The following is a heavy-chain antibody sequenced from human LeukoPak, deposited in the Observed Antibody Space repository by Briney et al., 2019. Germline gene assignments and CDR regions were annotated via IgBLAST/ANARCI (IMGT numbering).Heavy chain of an antibody. CDR2: VYYSGYT. D-gene: IGHD1-26*01. Sequence: SETLSLTCTVSGGSISSYYWSWIRQPPGKGLEWIGYVYYSGYTNYNPSLRSRVTISVDKSKNQFSLKLSSVTAADTAVYYCARGYSGSYLDFDYWGQGTLVTVSS. J-gene: IGHJ4*02. CDR3: ARGYSGSYLDFDY. V-gene: IGHV4-59*12. CDR1: GGSISSYY.